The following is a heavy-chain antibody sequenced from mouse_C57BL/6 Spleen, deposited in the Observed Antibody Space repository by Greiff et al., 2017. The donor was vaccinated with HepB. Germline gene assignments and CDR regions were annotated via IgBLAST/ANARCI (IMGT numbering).Heavy chain of an antibody. Sequence: QVQLQQSGPGLVQPSQRLSITCTVSGFSFTSYGVHWVRQSPGKGLEWLGVIWRGGSTDYNAAFMSRLSITKDNSKSQVFFKMNSLQAADTAIYYCAKKSVATPYYAMDYWGQGTSVTVSS. CDR2: IWRGGST. J-gene: IGHJ4*01. CDR1: GFSFTSYG. V-gene: IGHV2-5*01. D-gene: IGHD1-1*01. CDR3: AKKSVATPYYAMDY.